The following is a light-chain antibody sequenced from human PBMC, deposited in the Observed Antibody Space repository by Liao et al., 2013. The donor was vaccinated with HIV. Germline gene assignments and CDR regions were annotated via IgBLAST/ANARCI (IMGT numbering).Light chain of an antibody. J-gene: IGLJ2*01. V-gene: IGLV3-1*01. CDR1: KLGDKY. CDR3: QVWDRGPAL. CDR2: KDS. Sequence: SYDLTQPPSVSVSPGQTASITCSGDKLGDKYTCWYQQKPGQSPVLVIYKDSKRPSGIPERFSGSQSGNTGTLTISGTQPMDEGDYYCQVWDRGPALFGGGTKLTVL.